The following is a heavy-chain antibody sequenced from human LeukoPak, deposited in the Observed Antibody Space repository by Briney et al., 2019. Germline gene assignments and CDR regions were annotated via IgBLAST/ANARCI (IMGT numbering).Heavy chain of an antibody. CDR3: ARVRVPGSVNTFAFDI. D-gene: IGHD2/OR15-2a*01. CDR1: GYSFSSYW. Sequence: GASLKISCKGSGYSFSSYWIGWVRQMPGKGLEWMGIVYPGDSDTRYNPSFQGQVTFSVDKSISTAYLQWRSVKASDTAMYYRARVRVPGSVNTFAFDIWGQGTVVTVS. CDR2: VYPGDSDT. J-gene: IGHJ3*02. V-gene: IGHV5-51*01.